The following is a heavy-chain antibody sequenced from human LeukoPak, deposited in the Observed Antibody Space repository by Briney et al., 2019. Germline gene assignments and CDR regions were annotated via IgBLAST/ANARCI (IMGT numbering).Heavy chain of an antibody. CDR3: ASYSSLDY. CDR2: IYSGGSR. D-gene: IGHD3-22*01. J-gene: IGHJ4*02. V-gene: IGHV3-53*01. Sequence: GGSLRLSCAAFGITVSNNYMSWVRQAPGKGLEWVSLIYSGGSRYYADSVKGRFTTSRDNSKNTLYLQMNSLRADDTAVYYCASYSSLDYWGQGALVTVSS. CDR1: GITVSNNY.